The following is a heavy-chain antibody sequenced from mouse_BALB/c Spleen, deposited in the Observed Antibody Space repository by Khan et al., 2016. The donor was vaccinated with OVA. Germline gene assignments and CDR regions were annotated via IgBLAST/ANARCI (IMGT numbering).Heavy chain of an antibody. J-gene: IGHJ3*01. D-gene: IGHD1-1*02. CDR2: IYPGSGTT. CDR3: EKNYASWFAY. Sequence: QVQLQQSGPELMKPGASVKMSCKASGYTFTDYVINWVKQRTGQGLEWIGEIYPGSGTTYYNEKFKGQATLTVDKSSNTAYMQLSNLTSEDYAVYVCEKNYASWFAYWGQGTLVTVAA. V-gene: IGHV1-77*01. CDR1: GYTFTDYV.